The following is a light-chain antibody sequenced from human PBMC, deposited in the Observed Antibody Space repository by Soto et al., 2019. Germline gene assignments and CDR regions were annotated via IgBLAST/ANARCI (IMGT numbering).Light chain of an antibody. CDR2: KAS. V-gene: IGKV1-5*03. CDR3: QQYNSYPWT. Sequence: DIQMTQSPSTLSASVGDRVTITCRASQSISSWLAWYQQKPGKAPKLLIYKASNLESGVPSRFSDSGSGTELTLTISSLQPDDFATYYCQQYNSYPWTFGQGTKVEIE. J-gene: IGKJ1*01. CDR1: QSISSW.